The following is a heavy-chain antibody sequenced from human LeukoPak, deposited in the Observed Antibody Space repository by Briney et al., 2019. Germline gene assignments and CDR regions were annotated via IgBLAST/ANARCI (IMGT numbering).Heavy chain of an antibody. V-gene: IGHV1-2*02. Sequence: ASVKVSCKASGYTFTGYYMHWVRQAPGQGLEWMGWINPNSGGTNYAQKFQGRVTMTRDTSISTAYVELSRLRSDDTAVYYCARDLFEDMARVDYWGQGTLVTVSS. J-gene: IGHJ4*02. D-gene: IGHD3-16*01. CDR3: ARDLFEDMARVDY. CDR1: GYTFTGYY. CDR2: INPNSGGT.